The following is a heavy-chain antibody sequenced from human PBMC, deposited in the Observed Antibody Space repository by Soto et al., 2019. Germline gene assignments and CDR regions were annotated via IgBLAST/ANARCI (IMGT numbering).Heavy chain of an antibody. J-gene: IGHJ4*02. CDR2: IYYSGRT. CDR1: GESISSSSYY. CDR3: ARQRTTVVTQAYFDH. D-gene: IGHD2-21*02. Sequence: SETLSLTCIVSGESISSSSYYWGWIRQPPGNGLEWIGSIYYSGRTYYNPSFKSRVTISIDTSKNQFSLKLRSVTATDTAVYYCARQRTTVVTQAYFDHWGQGALVTVSS. V-gene: IGHV4-39*01.